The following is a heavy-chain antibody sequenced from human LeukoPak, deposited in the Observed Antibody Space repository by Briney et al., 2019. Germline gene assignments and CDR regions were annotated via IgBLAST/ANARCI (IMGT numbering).Heavy chain of an antibody. V-gene: IGHV3-33*01. J-gene: IGHJ4*02. Sequence: GGSLRLSCAASGFIFSSYGMHWVRQAPGKGLGWVALIWYDGSNKYYADSVKGRFTVSRDNSKNTLFLQMNSLRAEDTAVYYCARDGYQPLDYWGQGTLVTVSS. CDR3: ARDGYQPLDY. D-gene: IGHD6-13*01. CDR2: IWYDGSNK. CDR1: GFIFSSYG.